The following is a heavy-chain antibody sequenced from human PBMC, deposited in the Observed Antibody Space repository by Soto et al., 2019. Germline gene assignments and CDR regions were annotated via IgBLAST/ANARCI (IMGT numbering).Heavy chain of an antibody. CDR1: GFSVTANY. J-gene: IGHJ6*02. CDR3: ARGYDLDALYYYYGMDV. D-gene: IGHD5-12*01. V-gene: IGHV3-53*01. Sequence: GGSLRLSCEVSGFSVTANYMSWVRQAPEKGLEWVSVIYSGGSTYYVDSVKGRFSISRDISKNTLYLQMNSLRAEDTAVYYCARGYDLDALYYYYGMDVWGQGTTVTVSS. CDR2: IYSGGST.